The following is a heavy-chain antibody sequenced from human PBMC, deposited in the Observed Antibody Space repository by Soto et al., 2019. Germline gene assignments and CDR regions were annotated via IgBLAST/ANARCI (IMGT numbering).Heavy chain of an antibody. CDR2: ISGSGGST. V-gene: IGHV3-23*01. Sequence: GGSLRLSCAASGFTFSSYAMSWVRQAPGKGLEWVSAISGSGGSTYYADSVKGRFTISRDNSKNTLYLQMNSLRAEDTAVYYCAKVYYDFWSGPQPNWFDPWGQGTLVTISS. D-gene: IGHD3-3*01. CDR3: AKVYYDFWSGPQPNWFDP. J-gene: IGHJ5*02. CDR1: GFTFSSYA.